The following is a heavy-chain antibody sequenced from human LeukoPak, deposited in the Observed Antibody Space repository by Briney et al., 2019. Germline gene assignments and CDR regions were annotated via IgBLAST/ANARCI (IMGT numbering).Heavy chain of an antibody. D-gene: IGHD3-10*01. V-gene: IGHV3-20*04. CDR2: INWNGGST. CDR3: ARDHRSGSGSGTQANDY. CDR1: GFTFDDYG. Sequence: GGSLRLSCAASGFTFDDYGMSWVRQAPGKGLEWVSGINWNGGSTGYADSVKGRFTISRDNAKNSLYLQMNSLRDEDTAVYYCARDHRSGSGSGTQANDYWGQGTLVTVSS. J-gene: IGHJ4*02.